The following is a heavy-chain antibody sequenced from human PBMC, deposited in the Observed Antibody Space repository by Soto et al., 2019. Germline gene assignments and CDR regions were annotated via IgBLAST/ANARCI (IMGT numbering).Heavy chain of an antibody. V-gene: IGHV3-48*01. CDR3: AREPYCSGGSCYSFSREYYYYMDV. D-gene: IGHD2-15*01. J-gene: IGHJ6*03. CDR1: GFTFSTYS. Sequence: EVQLVESGGDLVQPGGSLRLSCAASGFTFSTYSMNWVRLAPGKGLEWISYISSGSTTIYYADSVRGRFTISRDNAKNSLYLQMNSPRAYDTAVYYCAREPYCSGGSCYSFSREYYYYMDVWGKGTTVTVSS. CDR2: ISSGSTTI.